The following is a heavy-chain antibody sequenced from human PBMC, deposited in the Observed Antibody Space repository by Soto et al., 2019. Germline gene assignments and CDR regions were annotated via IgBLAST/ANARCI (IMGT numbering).Heavy chain of an antibody. CDR3: ARVQGKNYYYYYGMDV. Sequence: PSETLSLTCAVSGGSISSSNWWSWVRQPPGKGLEWIGEIYHSGSTNYNPSLKSRVTISVDKSKNQFSLKLSSVTAADTAVYYCARVQGKNYYYYYGMDVWGQGTTVTVS. CDR2: IYHSGST. J-gene: IGHJ6*02. V-gene: IGHV4-4*02. D-gene: IGHD1-1*01. CDR1: GGSISSSNW.